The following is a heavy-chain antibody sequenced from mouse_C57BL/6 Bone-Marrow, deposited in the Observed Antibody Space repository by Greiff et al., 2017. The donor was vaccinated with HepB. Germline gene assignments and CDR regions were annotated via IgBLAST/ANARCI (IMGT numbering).Heavy chain of an antibody. J-gene: IGHJ1*03. Sequence: EVQRVESGPGLVKPSQSLSLTCSVTGYSITSGYYWNWIRQFPGNKLEWMGYISYDGSNNYNPSLKNRISITRDTSKNQFFLKLNSVTTEDTATYYCARGTYDYDWYFDVWGTGTTVTVSS. CDR1: GYSITSGYY. D-gene: IGHD2-4*01. V-gene: IGHV3-6*01. CDR2: ISYDGSN. CDR3: ARGTYDYDWYFDV.